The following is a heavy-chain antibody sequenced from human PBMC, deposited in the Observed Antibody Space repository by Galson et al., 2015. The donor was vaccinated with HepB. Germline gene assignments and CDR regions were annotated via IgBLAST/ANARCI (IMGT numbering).Heavy chain of an antibody. J-gene: IGHJ5*02. D-gene: IGHD1-26*01. V-gene: IGHV3-21*01. CDR3: ARGHVVGATKGAGWFDP. Sequence: SLRLSCAASGFTFSSYSMNWVRQAPGKGLEWVSSISSSSSYIYYADSVKGRFTISRDNAKNSLYLQMNSLRAEDTAVYYCARGHVVGATKGAGWFDPWGQGTLVTVSS. CDR1: GFTFSSYS. CDR2: ISSSSSYI.